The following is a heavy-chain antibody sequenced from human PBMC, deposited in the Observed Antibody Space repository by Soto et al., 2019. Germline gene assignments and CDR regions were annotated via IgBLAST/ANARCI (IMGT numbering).Heavy chain of an antibody. CDR1: GFTFGDYA. D-gene: IGHD6-19*01. Sequence: PGGSLRLSCTASGFTFGDYAMSWFRQAPGKGLEWVGFIRSKAYGGTTEYAASVKGRFTISRDDSKSIAYLQMNSLKTEDTAVYYCTRVGQWPNYYYYMDVWGKGTTVTVSS. J-gene: IGHJ6*03. CDR3: TRVGQWPNYYYYMDV. CDR2: IRSKAYGGTT. V-gene: IGHV3-49*03.